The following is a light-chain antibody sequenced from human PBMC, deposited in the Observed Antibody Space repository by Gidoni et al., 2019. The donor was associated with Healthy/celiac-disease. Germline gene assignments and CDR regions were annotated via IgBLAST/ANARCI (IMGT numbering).Light chain of an antibody. CDR1: QSVLYSSNNKNY. V-gene: IGKV4-1*01. Sequence: DIVMTQSPDSLAVSLGERATINCKSSQSVLYSSNNKNYLAWYQQKPGQPPKLLIYWAATRESGVPDRFRGSGSGTDFTLTISSLQAEDVAVYYCQQYYSTPGWTFGQGTKVEIK. J-gene: IGKJ1*01. CDR2: WAA. CDR3: QQYYSTPGWT.